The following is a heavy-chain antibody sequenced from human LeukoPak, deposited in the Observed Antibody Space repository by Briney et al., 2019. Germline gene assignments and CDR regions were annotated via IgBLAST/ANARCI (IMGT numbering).Heavy chain of an antibody. J-gene: IGHJ4*02. D-gene: IGHD3-9*01. CDR2: VYIDGET. V-gene: IGHV3-66*02. CDR3: AGERCYDGLNGYYPLDY. Sequence: GGSLRLSCAVSGFTVSTYFMAWVRQAPGKGLECVSVVYIDGETYYTDSVRGRFTVSRDNSKDTMFLRMDSLRVEDTAVYYCAGERCYDGLNGYYPLDYWGQGTLVTVSS. CDR1: GFTVSTYF.